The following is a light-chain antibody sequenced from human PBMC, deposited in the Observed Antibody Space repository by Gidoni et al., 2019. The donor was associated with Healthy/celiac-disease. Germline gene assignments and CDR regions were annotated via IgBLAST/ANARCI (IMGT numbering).Light chain of an antibody. Sequence: DIVMTQPPLSLSVTPGQPPSISCKSSQSLLHRDGQTYLYWNLQKPGKSPQLLIYEVSDRFSGVPDGFGGGGSGKDFTLKISRVEAEDVGVYYCMQSIQLPLTFXGXTKVEIK. J-gene: IGKJ4*01. CDR1: QSLLHRDGQTY. CDR3: MQSIQLPLT. V-gene: IGKV2D-29*02. CDR2: EVS.